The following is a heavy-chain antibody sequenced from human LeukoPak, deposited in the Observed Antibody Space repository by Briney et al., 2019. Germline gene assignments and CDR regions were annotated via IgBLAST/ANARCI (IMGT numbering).Heavy chain of an antibody. J-gene: IGHJ4*02. CDR1: GFTFSSYW. Sequence: GGSLRLSCAASGFTFSSYWMSWVRQAPGKGLEWVANIKQDGSEKYYVDSVKGRFTISRDNAKNSLYLQMNSLRAEDTAVYYCARAGPYGDSRAFDYWGQGTLVTVSS. CDR2: IKQDGSEK. D-gene: IGHD4-17*01. CDR3: ARAGPYGDSRAFDY. V-gene: IGHV3-7*01.